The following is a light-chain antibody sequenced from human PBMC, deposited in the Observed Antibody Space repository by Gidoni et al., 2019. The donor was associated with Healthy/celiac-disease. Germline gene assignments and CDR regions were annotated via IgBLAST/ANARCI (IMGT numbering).Light chain of an antibody. CDR1: QSVSSY. Sequence: EIVLTQSPATLSLSPGERATLSCRASQSVSSYLACYQQKPGQAPRRLIYDASNRATGIPARFSGSWSGTDFTLTISSLEPEDFAVYCCQQRSNWPGITFGQGTRLEIK. J-gene: IGKJ5*01. V-gene: IGKV3-11*01. CDR3: QQRSNWPGIT. CDR2: DAS.